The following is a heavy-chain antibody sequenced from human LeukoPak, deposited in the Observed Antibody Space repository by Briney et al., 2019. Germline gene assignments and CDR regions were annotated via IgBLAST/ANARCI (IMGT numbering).Heavy chain of an antibody. CDR3: ARDGVGATLGY. CDR1: GYTFTGYY. Sequence: ASVKLSCTASGYTFTGYYMHWVRQAPGQGLEWMGWINPNSGDTNYAQKFQGRVTMTRDTSISTAYMELSRLRSDDTAVYYCARDGVGATLGYWGQGTLVTVSS. V-gene: IGHV1-2*02. CDR2: INPNSGDT. J-gene: IGHJ4*02. D-gene: IGHD1-26*01.